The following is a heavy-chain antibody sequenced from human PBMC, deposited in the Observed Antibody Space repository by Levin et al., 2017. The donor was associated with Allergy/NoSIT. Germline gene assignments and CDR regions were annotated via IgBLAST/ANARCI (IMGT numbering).Heavy chain of an antibody. CDR1: GFTFDDYA. D-gene: IGHD2-2*01. CDR2: ISWNSGSI. Sequence: SLKISCAASGFTFDDYAMHWVRQAPGKGLEWVSGISWNSGSIGYADSVKGRFTISRDNAKNSLYLQMNSLRAEDTALYYCAKAMSSSTLRGMDVWGQGTTVTVSS. V-gene: IGHV3-9*01. CDR3: AKAMSSSTLRGMDV. J-gene: IGHJ6*02.